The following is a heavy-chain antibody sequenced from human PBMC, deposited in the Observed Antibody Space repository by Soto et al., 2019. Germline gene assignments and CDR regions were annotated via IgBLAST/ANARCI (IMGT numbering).Heavy chain of an antibody. J-gene: IGHJ6*01. V-gene: IGHV3-30*18. CDR1: GFTFSNYG. CDR3: AKERNYYYYYGMDV. Sequence: QVHLVESGGGVVQPGRSLRLSCAPSGFTFSNYGMHWVRQAPGKGLEWVAVTSYDGSNKYYADSVKGRFTISRDNSKNKLYMQMNSLRAEDTAVYYCAKERNYYYYYGMDVW. CDR2: TSYDGSNK.